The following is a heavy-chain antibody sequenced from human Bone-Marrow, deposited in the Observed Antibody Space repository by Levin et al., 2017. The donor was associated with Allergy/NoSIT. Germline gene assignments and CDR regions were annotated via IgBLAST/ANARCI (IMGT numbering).Heavy chain of an antibody. CDR2: IHGSGHT. D-gene: IGHD1-26*01. J-gene: IGHJ5*01. V-gene: IGHV4-4*07. Sequence: SETLSLTCTVSGASMNNYFWNWIRQPAGKGLEWIGRIHGSGHTNDTPSLRGRVTMSVDTSKNPFSLKLYSVTAPDTAVYYCAGMGEKEQLPPVTWFDSWGQGTLVTVSS. CDR1: GASMNNYF. CDR3: AGMGEKEQLPPVTWFDS.